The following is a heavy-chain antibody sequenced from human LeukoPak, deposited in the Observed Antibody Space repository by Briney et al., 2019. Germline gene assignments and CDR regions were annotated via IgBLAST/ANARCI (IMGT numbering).Heavy chain of an antibody. D-gene: IGHD3-10*01. V-gene: IGHV3-48*03. CDR3: ARDRDWYFDL. J-gene: IGHJ2*01. CDR2: ISSSGSTI. CDR1: GFTFSSYE. Sequence: GGSLRLSCAASGFTFSSYEMNWVRQAPGKGLEWVSYISSSGSTIYYADSVKGRFTISRDNAKNSLYLQMNSLGAEDTAVYYCARDRDWYFDLWGRGTLVTVSS.